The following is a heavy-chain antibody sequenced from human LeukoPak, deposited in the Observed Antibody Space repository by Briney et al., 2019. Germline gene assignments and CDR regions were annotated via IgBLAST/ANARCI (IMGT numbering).Heavy chain of an antibody. CDR2: INPNSGGT. CDR3: AREAVMATFGYDY. CDR1: GYTFTGYY. D-gene: IGHD5-24*01. Sequence: GASVTVSCKASGYTFTGYYLHWVRQAPGQGLEWMGWINPNSGGTNYAQKFQGRVTMTRDTSISTAYMELSRLRSDDTAVYYCAREAVMATFGYDYWGQGTLVTVSS. V-gene: IGHV1-2*02. J-gene: IGHJ4*02.